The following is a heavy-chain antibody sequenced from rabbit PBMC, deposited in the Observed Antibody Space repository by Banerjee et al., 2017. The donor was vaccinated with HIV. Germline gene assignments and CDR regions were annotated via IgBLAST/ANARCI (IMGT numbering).Heavy chain of an antibody. V-gene: IGHV1S45*01. CDR3: ARDLAGVIGWNFNL. J-gene: IGHJ4*01. CDR1: GFSFSNSYY. CDR2: IDAGSNGST. Sequence: QQQLEESGGGLVKPEGSLTLTCTASGFSFSNSYYMCWVSQAPGKGLEWIGCIDAGSNGSTNYASWAKGRFTISKASWTTVTLQMTSLTAADTASYFCARDLAGVIGWNFNLWGQGTLVTVS. D-gene: IGHD4-1*01.